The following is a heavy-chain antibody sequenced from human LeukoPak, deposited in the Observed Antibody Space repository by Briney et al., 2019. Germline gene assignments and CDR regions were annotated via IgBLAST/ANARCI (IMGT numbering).Heavy chain of an antibody. CDR1: GYTLTELS. V-gene: IGHV1-24*01. CDR3: ASPTYYYDSSGYFDY. D-gene: IGHD3-22*01. J-gene: IGHJ4*02. CDR2: FDPEDGET. Sequence: GASVKVSCKVSGYTLTELSMHWVRQAPGKGLEWMGGFDPEDGETIYAQKFQGRVTMTEDTSTDTAYMELSSLRSEDTAVYYCASPTYYYDSSGYFDYWGQGTLVTVSS.